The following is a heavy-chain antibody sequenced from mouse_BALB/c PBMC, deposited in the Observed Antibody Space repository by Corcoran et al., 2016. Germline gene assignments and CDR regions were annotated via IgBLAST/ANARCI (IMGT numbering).Heavy chain of an antibody. CDR2: ISYDGSN. CDR3: ARRAARATRYFDY. J-gene: IGHJ2*01. V-gene: IGHV3-6*02. D-gene: IGHD3-1*01. Sequence: DVQLQESGPGLVKPSQSLSLTCSVTGYSITSGYYWNWIRQFPGNKLEWMGYISYDGSNNYNPSLKNRISITRDTSKNQFFLKLNSVTTEDTATYYCARRAARATRYFDYWGQGTTLTVS. CDR1: GYSITSGYY.